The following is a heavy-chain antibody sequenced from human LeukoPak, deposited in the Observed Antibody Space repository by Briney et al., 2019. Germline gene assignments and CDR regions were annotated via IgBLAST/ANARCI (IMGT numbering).Heavy chain of an antibody. CDR2: IFHSGST. J-gene: IGHJ3*01. CDR1: GYSLTSGYY. Sequence: SETLSLTCTVSGYSLTSGYYWGWIRQPPGKGLEWIASIFHSGSTFYNPSVKSRVTISVDTSKNQFSLTLRSVTAADTAVYYCARETEKQWQYWGQGTMATASS. V-gene: IGHV4-38-2*02. D-gene: IGHD6-19*01. CDR3: ARETEKQWQY.